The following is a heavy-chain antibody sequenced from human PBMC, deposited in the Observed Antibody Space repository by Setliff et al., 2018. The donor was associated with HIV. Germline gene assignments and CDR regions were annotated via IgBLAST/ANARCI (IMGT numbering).Heavy chain of an antibody. Sequence: SETLSLTCAVSGYSIRSSYWWGWIRQPPGKGLEWIGYLYNSRGTYYNPSLKSRVTLSVDTSKHQFSLKLSSVTAADTAVYYCARVQMAYAAFDVWGQGTMVTVSS. CDR2: LYNSRGT. V-gene: IGHV4-28*03. CDR3: ARVQMAYAAFDV. CDR1: GYSIRSSYW. J-gene: IGHJ3*01. D-gene: IGHD4-17*01.